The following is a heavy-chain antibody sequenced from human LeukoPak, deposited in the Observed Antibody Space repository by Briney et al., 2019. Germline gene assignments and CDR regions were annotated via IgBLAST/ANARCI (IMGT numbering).Heavy chain of an antibody. V-gene: IGHV1-69*06. Sequence: SVKVSCKASGGTFSSYAISWVRQAPGQGLEWMEGIIPIFGTANYAQKFQGRVTITADKSTSTAYMELSSLRSEDTAVYYCARAPYYYGSGSPFHFDYWGQGTLVTVSS. D-gene: IGHD3-10*01. CDR3: ARAPYYYGSGSPFHFDY. J-gene: IGHJ4*02. CDR1: GGTFSSYA. CDR2: IIPIFGTA.